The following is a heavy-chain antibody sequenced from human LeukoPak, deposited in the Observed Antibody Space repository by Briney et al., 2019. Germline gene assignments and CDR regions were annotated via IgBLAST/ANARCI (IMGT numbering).Heavy chain of an antibody. CDR2: ISYDGSNK. Sequence: PGGSLRLSCAASGFTFSSYAMHWVRQAPGKGLEWVAVISYDGSNKYYADSVKGRFTISRDNSKNTLYLQMNSLRAEDTAVYYCASTTVLLWFGEFDYWGQGTLVTVSS. V-gene: IGHV3-30-3*01. J-gene: IGHJ4*02. CDR1: GFTFSSYA. CDR3: ASTTVLLWFGEFDY. D-gene: IGHD3-10*01.